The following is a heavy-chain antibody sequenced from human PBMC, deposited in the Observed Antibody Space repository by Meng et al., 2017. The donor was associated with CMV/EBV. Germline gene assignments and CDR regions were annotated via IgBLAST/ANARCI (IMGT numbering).Heavy chain of an antibody. Sequence: SETLSLTCTVSGGSISSYYWSWIRQPPGKGLEWIGYIYYSGSTNYNPSLKSRVTISVDTSKNQFSLKLSSVTAADTAVYYYARDAGYYGMDVWGQGTTVTVSS. J-gene: IGHJ6*02. CDR2: IYYSGST. CDR3: ARDAGYYGMDV. CDR1: GGSISSYY. V-gene: IGHV4-59*01.